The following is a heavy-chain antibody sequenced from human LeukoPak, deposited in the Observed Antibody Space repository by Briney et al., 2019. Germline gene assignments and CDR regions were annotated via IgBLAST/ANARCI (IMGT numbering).Heavy chain of an antibody. CDR1: GGSFSGYY. J-gene: IGHJ4*02. V-gene: IGHV4-34*01. CDR2: INHSGST. D-gene: IGHD6-6*01. CDR3: ARATRRGRYFDY. Sequence: SETLSLTCAVYGGSFSGYYWSWIRQPPGKGLEWIGEINHSGSTNYNPSLKSRVTISVDTSKNQFSLKQSSVTAADTAVYYCARATRRGRYFDYWGQGTLVTDSS.